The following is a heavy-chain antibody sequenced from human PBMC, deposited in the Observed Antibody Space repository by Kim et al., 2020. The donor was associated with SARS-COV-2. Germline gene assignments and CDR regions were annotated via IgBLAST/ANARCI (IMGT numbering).Heavy chain of an antibody. Sequence: GGSLRLSCAASGFTFSNAWMSWVRQAPGKGLEWVGRIKSKTDGGTTDYAAPVKGRFTISRDDSKNTLYLQMNSLKTEDTAVYYCTTDTIAVAGTGRKGRGDYWGQGTLVTVSS. J-gene: IGHJ4*02. CDR2: IKSKTDGGTT. CDR3: TTDTIAVAGTGRKGRGDY. CDR1: GFTFSNAW. V-gene: IGHV3-15*01. D-gene: IGHD6-19*01.